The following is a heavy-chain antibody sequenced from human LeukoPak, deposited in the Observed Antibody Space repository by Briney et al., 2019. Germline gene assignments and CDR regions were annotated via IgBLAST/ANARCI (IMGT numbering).Heavy chain of an antibody. D-gene: IGHD3-3*01. CDR2: IYYSGST. Sequence: PSQTLSLTCTVSGGSISSDGYYWSWIRQHPGKGLEWIGYIYYSGSTYYNPSLKSRVTISVDTSKNQFSLKLSSVTAADTAVYYCARDRSDYYGMDVWGRGTTVTVSS. J-gene: IGHJ6*02. V-gene: IGHV4-31*03. CDR1: GGSISSDGYY. CDR3: ARDRSDYYGMDV.